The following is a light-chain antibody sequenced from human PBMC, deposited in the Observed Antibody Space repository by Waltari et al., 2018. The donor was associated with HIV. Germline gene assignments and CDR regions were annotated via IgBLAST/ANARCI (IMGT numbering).Light chain of an antibody. CDR2: NNN. V-gene: IGLV1-44*01. CDR3: AAWDDSVRGRVV. CDR1: NSNIGSST. Sequence: QSVLTQPPSASGTPGQRVTIPCSGSNSNIGSSTVNWYQQFSGTAPKLLIYNNNQRPAGVPDRFSGSKSGTSASLAISGLQSEDEADYYCAAWDDSVRGRVVFGGGTKLTVL. J-gene: IGLJ2*01.